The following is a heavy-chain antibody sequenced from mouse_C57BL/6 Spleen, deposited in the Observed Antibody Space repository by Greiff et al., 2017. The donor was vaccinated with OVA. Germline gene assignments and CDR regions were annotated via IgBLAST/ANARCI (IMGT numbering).Heavy chain of an antibody. J-gene: IGHJ2*01. Sequence: QVQLQQSGAELVRPGASVKLSCKASGFTFTDYYINWVKQRPGPGLEWIARIYPGSGNTYYNEKFKSKATLTAEKSSSTAYMQRSSLTSEDSAVYFCALYYSKGADYWGQGTTLTVSS. V-gene: IGHV1-76*01. D-gene: IGHD2-5*01. CDR3: ALYYSKGADY. CDR2: IYPGSGNT. CDR1: GFTFTDYY.